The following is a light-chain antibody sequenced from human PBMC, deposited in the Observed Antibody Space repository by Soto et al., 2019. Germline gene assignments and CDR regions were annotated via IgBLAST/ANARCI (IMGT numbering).Light chain of an antibody. CDR1: SSNIGACYD. Sequence: QSVLTQPPSVSGSPGQTVTISCTGSSSNIGACYDVHWYQQHPGTAPKLLIYGNSNRPSGVPDRFSGSKSGTSASLAITGLQAEDEADYYCQSYDSSLSGVVFGGGTKLTVL. CDR2: GNS. J-gene: IGLJ2*01. V-gene: IGLV1-40*01. CDR3: QSYDSSLSGVV.